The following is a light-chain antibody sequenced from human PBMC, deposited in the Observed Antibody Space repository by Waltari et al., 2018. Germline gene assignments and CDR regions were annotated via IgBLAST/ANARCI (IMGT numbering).Light chain of an antibody. Sequence: DIQMSQFPSSLSASVGDRVIITCRTSQSISSYLNWYQQKPGKAPKLLIYAASRLQSGVPSRFSGSGSGTDFTLTISSLQPEDFATYYCQQSYSTLMYTFGQGTKLEIK. V-gene: IGKV1-39*01. CDR1: QSISSY. CDR3: QQSYSTLMYT. J-gene: IGKJ2*01. CDR2: AAS.